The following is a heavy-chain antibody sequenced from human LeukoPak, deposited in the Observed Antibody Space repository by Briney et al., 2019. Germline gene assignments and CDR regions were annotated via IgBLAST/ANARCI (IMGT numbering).Heavy chain of an antibody. D-gene: IGHD3-3*01. CDR2: INPNSGGT. CDR1: GYTFTGYY. CDR3: ARPQYPYYDFWSGYYTGVAGAYDY. J-gene: IGHJ4*02. V-gene: IGHV1-2*02. Sequence: ASVEVSCKASGYTFTGYYMHWVRQAPGQGLEWMGWINPNSGGTNYAQKFQGRVTMTRDTSISTAYMELSRLRSDDTAMYYCARPQYPYYDFWSGYYTGVAGAYDYWGQGTLVTVSS.